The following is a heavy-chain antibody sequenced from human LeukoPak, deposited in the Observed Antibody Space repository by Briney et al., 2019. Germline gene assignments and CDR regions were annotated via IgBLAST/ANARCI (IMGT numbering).Heavy chain of an antibody. CDR2: IYYSGST. J-gene: IGHJ4*02. V-gene: IGHV4-39*07. CDR1: GGSVSSSTYY. Sequence: PSETMSLTCSVSGGSVSSSTYYWGWIRQPPGKGLEWIGTIYYSGSTYYTPSLKSRVTISVDTSKNQFSLKLSSVTAADTAVYYCARVSVTTGAFDYWGQGTLVTVSS. D-gene: IGHD4-17*01. CDR3: ARVSVTTGAFDY.